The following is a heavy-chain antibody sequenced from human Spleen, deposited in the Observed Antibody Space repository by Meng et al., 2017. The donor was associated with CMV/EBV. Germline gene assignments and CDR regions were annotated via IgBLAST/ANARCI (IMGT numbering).Heavy chain of an antibody. CDR1: GGSFSSHS. D-gene: IGHD6-19*01. CDR3: ARLNDYSSGSTS. V-gene: IGHV1-69*01. Sequence: QGQLVQFGAEGKKPGASVKVSCKASGGSFSSHSFSWVRQAPGQGLEWMAGITPIFGTSNYAQKFQDRVTISADESTTTVYLELSSLRSEDTAVYYCARLNDYSSGSTSWGQGTLVTVSS. CDR2: ITPIFGTS. J-gene: IGHJ5*02.